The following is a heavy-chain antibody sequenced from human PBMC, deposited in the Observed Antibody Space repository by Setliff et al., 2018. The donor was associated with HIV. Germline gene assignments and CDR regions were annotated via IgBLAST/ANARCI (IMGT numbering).Heavy chain of an antibody. D-gene: IGHD1-1*01. CDR2: ISPDNANT. Sequence: ASVKVSCKSSGYTFTDYFMHWVRQAPGQGLEWMGWISPDNANTRISQRFRGSVTMTRDRSISTAYMEFSGLTSDDTAVYYCARQLSNSFDYWGQGTLVTVS. V-gene: IGHV1-2*02. CDR3: ARQLSNSFDY. CDR1: GYTFTDYF. J-gene: IGHJ4*02.